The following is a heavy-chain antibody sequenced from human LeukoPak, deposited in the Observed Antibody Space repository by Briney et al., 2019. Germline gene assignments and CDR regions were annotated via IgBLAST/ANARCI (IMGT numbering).Heavy chain of an antibody. V-gene: IGHV3-7*01. CDR3: ARELIRTTVSISYYYSMDC. J-gene: IGHJ6*03. CDR1: GFTLSTYW. CDR2: IKQDGSEK. Sequence: GGSLRLSCPASGFTLSTYWMSWVRQAHGKGREWVANIKQDGSEKYYVDSVKGRFTISRDNAKNSLYLQMNSLRAEDPAVSYRARELIRTTVSISYYYSMDCWGKGSTVTVSS. D-gene: IGHD4-17*01.